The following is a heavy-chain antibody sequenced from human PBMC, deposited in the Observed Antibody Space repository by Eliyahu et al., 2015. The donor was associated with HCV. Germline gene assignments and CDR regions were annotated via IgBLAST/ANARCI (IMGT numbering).Heavy chain of an antibody. Sequence: EVRLLDSGGGLVQPGGSLTVSCAASGFTFSTYAMSWVRQTPGKALEWVSSISASGVTTFFADSVKGRFTLSRDNSKNTLSLQMNSLRAEDTAVYFCARQEGGYFKHWGQGTLVTVSS. J-gene: IGHJ1*01. D-gene: IGHD1-26*01. CDR2: ISASGVTT. CDR3: ARQEGGYFKH. V-gene: IGHV3-23*01. CDR1: GFTFSTYA.